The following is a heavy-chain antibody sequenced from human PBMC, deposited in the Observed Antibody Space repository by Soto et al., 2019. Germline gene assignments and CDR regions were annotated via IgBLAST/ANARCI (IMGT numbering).Heavy chain of an antibody. V-gene: IGHV1-69*01. D-gene: IGHD1-26*01. Sequence: QVQLVQSVAEVKKPGSSVKLSCKASGGTFSSYAINWVRQAPGQGLEWMGGIIPIFGTANYAQKFQGRGTIPVDETTSTGYAEISSLRSEDTAVYYCARVYSGYLFGDRDYWGEGTLVTVST. CDR2: IIPIFGTA. J-gene: IGHJ4*02. CDR3: ARVYSGYLFGDRDY. CDR1: GGTFSSYA.